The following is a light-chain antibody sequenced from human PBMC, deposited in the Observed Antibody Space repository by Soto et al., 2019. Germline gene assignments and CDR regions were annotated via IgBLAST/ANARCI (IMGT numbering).Light chain of an antibody. J-gene: IGKJ5*01. CDR1: HGIIS. CDR2: CAS. Sequence: DIQMTQSPSAVSAFVEDRVTITCRASHGIISLALYLHKPGRAPKLLIFCASSLLSGVQSRFSGSGSGTDFTLTISRLQPDDVATYFCLSRAFGQGTRLEIK. CDR3: LSRA. V-gene: IGKV1-12*01.